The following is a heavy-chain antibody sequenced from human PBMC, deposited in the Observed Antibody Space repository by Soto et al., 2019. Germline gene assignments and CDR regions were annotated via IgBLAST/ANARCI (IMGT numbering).Heavy chain of an antibody. J-gene: IGHJ4*02. Sequence: QVQLQQWGAGLLKPSETLSLTCAVYGGSFSGYYWSWIRQPPGKGLEWIGEINHSGSTNYNPSLKSRVTLSVDTSKNQFSLKLSSVTAADTAVYYCARGYPSYDYIWGSYRYRHYFDYWGQGTLVTVSS. CDR2: INHSGST. D-gene: IGHD3-16*02. CDR3: ARGYPSYDYIWGSYRYRHYFDY. CDR1: GGSFSGYY. V-gene: IGHV4-34*01.